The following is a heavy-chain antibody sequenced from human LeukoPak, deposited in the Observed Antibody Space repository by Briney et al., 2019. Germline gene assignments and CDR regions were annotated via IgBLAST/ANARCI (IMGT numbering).Heavy chain of an antibody. Sequence: PGGSLRLSCAASGLTFDDYAMHWVRQAPGKGLEWVSGISWNSGSIGYADSVKGRFTISRDNAKNSLHLQMNSLRAEDTALYYCAKDYYYGSGSTVLGYYFDYWGQGTLVTVSS. CDR1: GLTFDDYA. V-gene: IGHV3-9*01. J-gene: IGHJ4*02. CDR3: AKDYYYGSGSTVLGYYFDY. D-gene: IGHD3-10*01. CDR2: ISWNSGSI.